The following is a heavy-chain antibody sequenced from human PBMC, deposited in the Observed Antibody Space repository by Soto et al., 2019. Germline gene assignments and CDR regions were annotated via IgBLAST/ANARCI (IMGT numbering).Heavy chain of an antibody. J-gene: IGHJ5*02. CDR1: RDTPSTNSAA. D-gene: IGHD4-17*01. Sequence: SQTPSPTPAMSRDTPSTNSAAWNWTRHPPSRGLEWLGRTYNRSKRYNDYAVSVKSRVTISADTSKNQFSLQLNSVTPEDTAVYYCARDPFPDYGGNSYWFDPWGQGTLVTVSS. CDR3: ARDPFPDYGGNSYWFDP. CDR2: TYNRSKRYN. V-gene: IGHV6-1*01.